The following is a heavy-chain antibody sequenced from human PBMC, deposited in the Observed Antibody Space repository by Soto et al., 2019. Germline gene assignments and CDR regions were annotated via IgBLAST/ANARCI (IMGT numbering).Heavy chain of an antibody. CDR2: IKYSGNT. J-gene: IGHJ4*02. D-gene: IGHD6-19*01. V-gene: IGHV4-4*02. CDR1: GASIIAEQR. Sequence: QMQLQESGPGLVKPSETLSLTCAVSGASIIAEQRWTCFLQPPGKKLEWIGEIKYSGNTNNNPSIRGRVTMAVVKSKSHFYLNINSLTAADTAVYDCERSVGWYAIDHWGQGNLVSVAS. CDR3: ERSVGWYAIDH.